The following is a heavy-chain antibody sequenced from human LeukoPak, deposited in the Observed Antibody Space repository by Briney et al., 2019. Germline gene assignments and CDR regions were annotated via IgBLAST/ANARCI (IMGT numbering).Heavy chain of an antibody. V-gene: IGHV3-21*01. Sequence: AGGSLRLSCAASGFTFSSYSMNWVRQAPGKGLEWVSSISSSSSYIYYADSVKGRFTISRDNAKNSLYLQMNSLRAEDTAVYYCARAGNYYDTVDALDIWGQGTMVTVSS. CDR2: ISSSSSYI. J-gene: IGHJ3*02. D-gene: IGHD3-22*01. CDR1: GFTFSSYS. CDR3: ARAGNYYDTVDALDI.